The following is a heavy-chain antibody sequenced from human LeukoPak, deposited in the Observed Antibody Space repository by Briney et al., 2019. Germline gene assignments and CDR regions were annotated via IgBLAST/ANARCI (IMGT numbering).Heavy chain of an antibody. CDR3: AKDSSSWYLGYFDY. D-gene: IGHD6-13*01. CDR1: GFTFSSYG. CDR2: ISYDGSNK. J-gene: IGHJ4*02. V-gene: IGHV3-30*18. Sequence: PGGSLRLSCAASGFTFSSYGMHWVRQAPGKGLEWVAVISYDGSNKYYADSVKGRFTISRDNSKNTLYLQMNSLRAGDMALYYCAKDSSSWYLGYFDYWGQGTLVTVSS.